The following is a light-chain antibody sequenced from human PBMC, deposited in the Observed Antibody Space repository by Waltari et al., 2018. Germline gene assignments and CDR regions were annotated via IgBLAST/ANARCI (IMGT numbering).Light chain of an antibody. Sequence: QSALTPPPSASGSPGQSVTIPCTCTSSHVGGYNYVSWYQQHPGKAPELIIYEVYKRPSGVPDRFSGSKSGNTASLTVSGLQAEDEADYYCSSYAGRNTLVFGGGTKLTVL. CDR2: EVY. CDR1: SSHVGGYNY. CDR3: SSYAGRNTLV. V-gene: IGLV2-8*01. J-gene: IGLJ3*02.